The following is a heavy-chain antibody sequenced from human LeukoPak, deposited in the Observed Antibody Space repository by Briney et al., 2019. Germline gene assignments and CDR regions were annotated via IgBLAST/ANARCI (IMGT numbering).Heavy chain of an antibody. CDR1: GYTFTSYY. V-gene: IGHV1-46*01. CDR3: ARLAGAWFGGRWAFDY. D-gene: IGHD3-10*01. Sequence: ASVKVSCKASGYTFTSYYMHWVRQAPGQGLEWMGIINPSGGSTSYAQKFQGRVTMTRDTSTSTVYMELSSLRSEDTAVYYCARLAGAWFGGRWAFDYWGQGTVVTVSS. J-gene: IGHJ4*02. CDR2: INPSGGST.